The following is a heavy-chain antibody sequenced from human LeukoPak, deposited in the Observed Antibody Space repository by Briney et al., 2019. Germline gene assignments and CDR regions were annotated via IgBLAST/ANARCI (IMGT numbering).Heavy chain of an antibody. Sequence: SETLSLTCTVSGGSVSSGSYYWSWIRQPPGKGLEWIGYIYYSGSTNYNPSLKSRVTISVDTSKNQFSLKLSSVTAGDTAVYYCARGDIVLYYSGMDVWGQGTTVTVSS. J-gene: IGHJ6*02. D-gene: IGHD2-15*01. V-gene: IGHV4-61*01. CDR2: IYYSGST. CDR1: GGSVSSGSYY. CDR3: ARGDIVLYYSGMDV.